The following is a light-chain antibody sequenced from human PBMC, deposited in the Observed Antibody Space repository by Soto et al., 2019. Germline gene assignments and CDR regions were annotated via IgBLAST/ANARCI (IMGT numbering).Light chain of an antibody. CDR2: DVS. CDR3: SSYTSSTTLDVV. Sequence: QSALTQPASVPGSPGQSITISCTGTSSDVGAYNYVSWYQQHPGKAPKLMIYDVSNRPSGVSNRFSGSKSGNTASLTISGLQAEDEADYYCSSYTSSTTLDVVFGGGTQLTVL. J-gene: IGLJ2*01. V-gene: IGLV2-14*01. CDR1: SSDVGAYNY.